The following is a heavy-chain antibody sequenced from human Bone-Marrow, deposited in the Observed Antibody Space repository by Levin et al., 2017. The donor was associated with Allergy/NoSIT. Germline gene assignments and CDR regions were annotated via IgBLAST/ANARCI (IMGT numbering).Heavy chain of an antibody. CDR3: SYFRFTTGKSMGQNNWFDP. Sequence: SGPTLVKPTQTLTLTCTFSGFSLRTSEMGVGVAWIRQPPGKALEWLALIYWDGNKRYSPSLSNRGTVSKYTSKNQAILTVTNMDPADTGTYYCSYFRFTTGKSMGQNNWFDPWGKGTLVNVSS. CDR1: GFSLRTSEMGVG. D-gene: IGHD2/OR15-2a*01. V-gene: IGHV2-5*02. J-gene: IGHJ5*02. CDR2: IYWDGNK.